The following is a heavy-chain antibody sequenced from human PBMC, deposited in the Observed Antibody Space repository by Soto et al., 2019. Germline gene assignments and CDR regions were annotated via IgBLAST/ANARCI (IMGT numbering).Heavy chain of an antibody. V-gene: IGHV1-69*02. CDR1: GGTFSSYT. J-gene: IGHJ4*02. CDR2: IIPILGIA. D-gene: IGHD6-19*01. CDR3: ARGVYSSGWPDY. Sequence: QVQLVQSGAEVKKPGSSVKVSCKASGGTFSSYTISWVRQAPGQGLEWMGRIIPILGIANYAQKFQGRVTITADKSTSTAYMELSSLRSEDTAVYYCARGVYSSGWPDYWGQGTLVTVSS.